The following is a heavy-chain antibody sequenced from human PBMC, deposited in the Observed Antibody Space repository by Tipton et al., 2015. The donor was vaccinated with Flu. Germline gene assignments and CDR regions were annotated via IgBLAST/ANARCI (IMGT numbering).Heavy chain of an antibody. J-gene: IGHJ5*02. CDR3: LRDARVSGDH. CDR2: IDPKNGGT. V-gene: IGHV1-2*06. CDR1: GYTFTGYY. Sequence: QVQLVQSGAEVKEPGASVKVSCKTSGYTFTGYYLHWVRQAPGQGLEGVGRIDPKNGGTNSAQRFRGRVTLTSDTSTTTAYMELYNLSSDDTAVYYCLRDARVSGDHWGQGTLVTVSS. D-gene: IGHD2-15*01.